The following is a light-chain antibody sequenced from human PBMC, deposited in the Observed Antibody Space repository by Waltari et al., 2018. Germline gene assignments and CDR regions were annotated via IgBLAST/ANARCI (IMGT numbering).Light chain of an antibody. CDR2: KDT. CDR3: QSADSSGPYRV. Sequence: SSELTQPPSVSVSPGQTARITCSADALPNQSAHSYQQKPGQAPVLVIYKDTERPSGIPERFSGSNSGTTVTLTISGVQAEDEADYYCQSADSSGPYRVFGGGTKLTVL. V-gene: IGLV3-25*03. J-gene: IGLJ3*02. CDR1: ALPNQS.